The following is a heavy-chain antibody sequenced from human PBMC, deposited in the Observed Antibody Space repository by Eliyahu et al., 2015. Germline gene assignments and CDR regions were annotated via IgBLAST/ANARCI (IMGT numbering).Heavy chain of an antibody. V-gene: IGHV4-59*02. D-gene: IGHD7-27*01. Sequence: QVQLQESGPGLVKPSETXSLTCTVSGXSVTSYYWSWIRQPPGXGLEWIGCINKGGSXNYNPSLKSRLTISLDTSKNQFSLNVNSVTAADTAVYYCAREFWGSLDFWGQGILVTVSS. CDR2: INKGGSX. CDR1: GXSVTSYY. J-gene: IGHJ4*02. CDR3: AREFWGSLDF.